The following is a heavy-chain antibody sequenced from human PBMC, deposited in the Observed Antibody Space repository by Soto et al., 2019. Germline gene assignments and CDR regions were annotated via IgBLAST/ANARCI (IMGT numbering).Heavy chain of an antibody. CDR1: GGSITNYY. CDR3: ARAFYGEYAADYYGMDV. Sequence: SETLSLTCTVSGGSITNYYWNWIRQTPGKGLEWIAYIYYRGYTNYNPSLKSRVTISVDTDQNQFSLNLNSVTAADTAVYDCARAFYGEYAADYYGMDVWGQGTKVTVSS. D-gene: IGHD4-17*01. V-gene: IGHV4-59*08. CDR2: IYYRGYT. J-gene: IGHJ6*02.